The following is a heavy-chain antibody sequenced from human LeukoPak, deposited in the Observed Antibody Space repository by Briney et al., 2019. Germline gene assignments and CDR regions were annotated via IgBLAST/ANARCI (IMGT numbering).Heavy chain of an antibody. V-gene: IGHV3-74*01. CDR3: ASGGRSEAARSSY. J-gene: IGHJ4*02. CDR2: INSDGSST. CDR1: GFTFSSYW. D-gene: IGHD6-6*01. Sequence: PGGSLRLSCAASGFTFSSYWMHWVRQAPGKRLVWVSRINSDGSSTSYADSVKGRFTISRDNAKNTLYLQMNSLRAEDTAVYYCASGGRSEAARSSYWGQGTLVTVSS.